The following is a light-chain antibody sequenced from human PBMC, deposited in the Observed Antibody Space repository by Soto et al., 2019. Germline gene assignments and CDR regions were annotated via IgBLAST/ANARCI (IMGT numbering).Light chain of an antibody. CDR1: STDVGGYNY. CDR3: GSYTSTDTTLG. V-gene: IGLV2-14*01. CDR2: EVS. J-gene: IGLJ1*01. Sequence: QSLLAQPSSVSGSPGHSITISCTGTSTDVGGYNYVSWYQHHPGKGPKLIIYEVSNRPSGVSDRFSGSKSGNKASLIISNLEAEDGSDYYCGSYTSTDTTLGLGKGTKVTV.